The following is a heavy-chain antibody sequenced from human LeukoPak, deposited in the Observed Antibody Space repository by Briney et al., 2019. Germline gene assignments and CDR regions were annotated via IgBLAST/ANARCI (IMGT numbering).Heavy chain of an antibody. CDR3: AKLPDCSNDACSQGDY. CDR1: GFTVSSNY. V-gene: IGHV3-53*01. Sequence: GGSLRLSCAASGFTVSSNYMSWVRQAPGKGLEWVSVIYSSGNTYYADSVKGRFTISRDNSKNTLYLQMNSLRAEDTAVYYCAKLPDCSNDACSQGDYWGQGTLVIVSS. J-gene: IGHJ4*02. CDR2: IYSSGNT. D-gene: IGHD2-8*01.